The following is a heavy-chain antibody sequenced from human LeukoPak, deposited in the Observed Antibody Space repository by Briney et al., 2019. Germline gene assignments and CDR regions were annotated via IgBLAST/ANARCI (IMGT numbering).Heavy chain of an antibody. J-gene: IGHJ5*02. V-gene: IGHV4-59*12. CDR1: GGSISGFY. CDR2: VHYSGST. Sequence: SETLSLTCSVSGGSISGFYWTWLRQSPEKGLEWIGHVHYSGSTGYNPSLKSRFTISVDTSKNQFSLTVSSVTAADTVVYYCARGRELLWFGDVLRSRFDPWGQGTLVTVSS. CDR3: ARGRELLWFGDVLRSRFDP. D-gene: IGHD3-10*01.